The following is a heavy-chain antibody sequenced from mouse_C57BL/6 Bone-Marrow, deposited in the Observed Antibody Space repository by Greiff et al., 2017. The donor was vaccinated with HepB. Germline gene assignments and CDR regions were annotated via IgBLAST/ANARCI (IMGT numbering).Heavy chain of an antibody. D-gene: IGHD1-1*01. V-gene: IGHV1-72*01. Sequence: VQLQQPGAELVKPGASVKLSCKASGYTFTSYWMHWVKQRPGRGLEWIGRIDPNSGGTKYNEKFKSKGTLTVDKPSSTAYMQLSSLTSEDSAVYYCARVYGSSPYYFDYWGQGTTLTVSS. CDR2: IDPNSGGT. J-gene: IGHJ2*01. CDR1: GYTFTSYW. CDR3: ARVYGSSPYYFDY.